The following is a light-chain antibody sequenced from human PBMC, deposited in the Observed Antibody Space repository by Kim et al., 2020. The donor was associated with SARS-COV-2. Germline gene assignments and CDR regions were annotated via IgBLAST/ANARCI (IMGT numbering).Light chain of an antibody. J-gene: IGLJ3*02. CDR3: QSYDGTNWV. CDR1: SGSIANNY. Sequence: GKTVTISCTRSSGSIANNYVQWYQQRPGSSPTTVIYEDDQRPSGVPGRFPGSIDSSSNSASLTISGLKTEDEADYYCQSYDGTNWVFGGGTQLTVL. CDR2: EDD. V-gene: IGLV6-57*01.